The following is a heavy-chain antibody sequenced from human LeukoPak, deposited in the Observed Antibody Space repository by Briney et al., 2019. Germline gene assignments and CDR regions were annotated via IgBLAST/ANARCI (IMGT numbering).Heavy chain of an antibody. Sequence: PSETLSLTCIVSGGSFSSDIYHWSWVRQAPGKGLEWVSAISGSGGSTYYADSVKGRFTISRDNSKNTLYLQMNSLRAEDTAVYYCAKDFGSGRTLGPFDYWGQGTLVTVSS. V-gene: IGHV3-23*01. CDR1: GGSFSSDIY. CDR3: AKDFGSGRTLGPFDY. CDR2: ISGSGGST. J-gene: IGHJ4*02. D-gene: IGHD6-19*01.